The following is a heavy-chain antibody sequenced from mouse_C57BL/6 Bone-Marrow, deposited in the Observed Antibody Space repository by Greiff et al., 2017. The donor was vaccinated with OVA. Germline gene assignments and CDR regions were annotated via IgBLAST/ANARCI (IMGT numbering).Heavy chain of an antibody. D-gene: IGHD1-1*01. V-gene: IGHV1-66*01. CDR1: GYSFTSYY. Sequence: VKLQESGPELVKPGASVKISCKASGYSFTSYYIHWVKQRPGQGLEWIGWIYPGSGNTKYNEKFKGKATLTADTSSSTAYMQLSSLTSEDSAVYYCANYYGSSPFGYWGQGTTLTVSS. CDR2: IYPGSGNT. J-gene: IGHJ2*01. CDR3: ANYYGSSPFGY.